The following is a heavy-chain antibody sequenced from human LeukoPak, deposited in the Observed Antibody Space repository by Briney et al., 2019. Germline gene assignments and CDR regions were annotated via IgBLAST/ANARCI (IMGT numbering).Heavy chain of an antibody. Sequence: GGSLRLSCAASGFTFSTYSMNWVRQAPGKGLEWVSYISSSSSYIYYADSAKGRFTISRDNAKNSLYLQMNSLRAEDTAVYYCGRDRSSVVAGIGYWGQGTLVTVSS. V-gene: IGHV3-21*01. D-gene: IGHD6-19*01. CDR2: ISSSSSYI. CDR1: GFTFSTYS. J-gene: IGHJ4*02. CDR3: GRDRSSVVAGIGY.